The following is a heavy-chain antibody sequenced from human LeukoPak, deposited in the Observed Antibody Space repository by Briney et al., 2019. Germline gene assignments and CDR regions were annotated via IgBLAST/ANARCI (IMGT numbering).Heavy chain of an antibody. CDR1: GGSISSSSYY. Sequence: KASETLSLTCTVSGGSISSSSYYWGWIRQPPGKGLEWIGSIYYSGSTYYNPSLKSRVTISVDTSKNQFSLKLSSVTAADTAVYYCASEMATWDYWGQGTLVTVSS. CDR3: ASEMATWDY. D-gene: IGHD5-24*01. J-gene: IGHJ4*02. CDR2: IYYSGST. V-gene: IGHV4-39*01.